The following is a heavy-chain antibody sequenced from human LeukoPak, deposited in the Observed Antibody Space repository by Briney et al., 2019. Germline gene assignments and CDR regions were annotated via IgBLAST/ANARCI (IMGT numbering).Heavy chain of an antibody. V-gene: IGHV4-34*01. CDR1: GGSFSGYY. J-gene: IGHJ4*02. Sequence: PSETLSLTCAVYGGSFSGYYWSWIRQPPGKGLEWIGEINHSGSTNYNPSLKSRVTISVDTSKNQFSLKLSSVTAADTAVYYCARGRYCSSTSCYGMVDYWGQGTLVTVS. D-gene: IGHD2-2*01. CDR3: ARGRYCSSTSCYGMVDY. CDR2: INHSGST.